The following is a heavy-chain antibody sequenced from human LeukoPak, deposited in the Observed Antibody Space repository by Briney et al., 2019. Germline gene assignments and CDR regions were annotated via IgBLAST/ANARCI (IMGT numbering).Heavy chain of an antibody. CDR2: IYYGGST. Sequence: SQTLSLTCTVSGGSISSGDYYWSWIRQPPGKGLERIANIYYGGSTYYNPSLKSRVTISVDTSKNQFSLKLSSVTAADTAVYYCARVKSPLRFLEWLPYYFDYWGQGTLVTVSS. CDR3: ARVKSPLRFLEWLPYYFDY. CDR1: GGSISSGDYY. D-gene: IGHD3-3*01. V-gene: IGHV4-30-4*08. J-gene: IGHJ4*02.